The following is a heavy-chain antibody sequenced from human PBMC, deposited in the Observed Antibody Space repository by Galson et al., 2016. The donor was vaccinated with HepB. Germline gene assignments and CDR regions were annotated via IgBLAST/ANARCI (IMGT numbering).Heavy chain of an antibody. CDR3: ARGVYGDHGWFDY. J-gene: IGHJ4*02. D-gene: IGHD4-17*01. V-gene: IGHV3-66*02. CDR1: GFTVSSNY. CDR2: IYSGGTT. Sequence: LRLSCAASGFTVSSNYMTWVRQAPGKGLEYVSVIYSGGTTYYADSVKGRFTISRDNSKNTLFLQMNTLRAEDTAVYYCARGVYGDHGWFDYWGQGALVTVSS.